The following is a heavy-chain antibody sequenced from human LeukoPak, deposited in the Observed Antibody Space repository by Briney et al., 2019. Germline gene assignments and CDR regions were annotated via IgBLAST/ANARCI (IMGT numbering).Heavy chain of an antibody. CDR2: ISAYNGNT. CDR3: ARPSGSYGYGMDV. D-gene: IGHD3-10*01. CDR1: GYTFTAYY. J-gene: IGHJ6*02. Sequence: ASVKVSCKASGYTFTAYYIHWVRQAPGQGLEWMGWISAYNGNTNYAQKLQGRVTMTTDASTSTAYMELRSLRSDDTAVYYCARPSGSYGYGMDVWGQGTTVTVSS. V-gene: IGHV1-18*04.